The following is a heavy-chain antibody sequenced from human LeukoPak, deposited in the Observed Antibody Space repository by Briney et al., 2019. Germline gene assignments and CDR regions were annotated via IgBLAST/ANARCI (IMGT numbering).Heavy chain of an antibody. J-gene: IGHJ4*02. CDR1: GFTFSSYG. CDR2: ISYDASNK. V-gene: IGHV3-30*18. CDR3: AKDTRHQGGSPIDY. Sequence: GGSLRLSCAASGFTFSSYGMHWVRQAPGKGLEWVAVISYDASNKYYEDSVKGRFTISRDNSKNTLYLQSNSLRAEDTAVSYCAKDTRHQGGSPIDYWGQGTLVTVSS. D-gene: IGHD3-16*01.